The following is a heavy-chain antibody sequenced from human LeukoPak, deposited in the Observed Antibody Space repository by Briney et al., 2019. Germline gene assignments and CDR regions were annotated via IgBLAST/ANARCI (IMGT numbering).Heavy chain of an antibody. J-gene: IGHJ5*02. CDR2: ITSGSSYR. D-gene: IGHD3-10*01. V-gene: IGHV3-21*01. CDR3: ARDRMVRGVGFDP. Sequence: GGSLRLSCAASGFTFSSYNMNWVRQAPGKGLEWVSSITSGSSYRFYADSVKGRFTISRDNAKNSLYLQMNSLRAEDTAVYYCARDRMVRGVGFDPWGQGTLVTVSS. CDR1: GFTFSSYN.